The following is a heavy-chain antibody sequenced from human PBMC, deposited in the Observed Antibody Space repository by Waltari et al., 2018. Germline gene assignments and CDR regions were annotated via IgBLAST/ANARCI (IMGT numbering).Heavy chain of an antibody. Sequence: QVQLQESGPGLVKPSQTLSLTCTVSGASVSGGSYFWNWIRQPAGKGLEWIARIYTTGRTDYHPSLQSRVTISADTSKNALSLKMSSVTAADTAVYYCARSGYDSTEGWLDPWGPGTLVTVSS. D-gene: IGHD3-22*01. CDR1: GASVSGGSYF. J-gene: IGHJ5*02. V-gene: IGHV4-61*02. CDR3: ARSGYDSTEGWLDP. CDR2: IYTTGRT.